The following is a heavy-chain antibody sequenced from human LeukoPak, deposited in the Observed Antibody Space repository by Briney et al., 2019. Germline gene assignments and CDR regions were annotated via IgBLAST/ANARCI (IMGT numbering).Heavy chain of an antibody. Sequence: PSETLSPTCSVSGVSITSGRYYWGSIRPSAGNGLELIGRVHSSGATYHNAAFRSRAAVSGDASKNQCSLQLNSVTASDTAVYYCARGAAPKDAVCFDYWGQGALITVSS. J-gene: IGHJ4*02. V-gene: IGHV4-61*02. CDR2: VHSSGAT. CDR3: ARGAAPKDAVCFDY. D-gene: IGHD3-16*01. CDR1: GVSITSGRYY.